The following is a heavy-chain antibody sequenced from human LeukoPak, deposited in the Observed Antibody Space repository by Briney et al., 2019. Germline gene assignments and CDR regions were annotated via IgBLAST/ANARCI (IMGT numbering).Heavy chain of an antibody. D-gene: IGHD5-18*01. CDR1: GFIFSSYW. CDR2: INGDGSST. V-gene: IGHV3-74*01. CDR3: ARSGYSYGREGYFDY. Sequence: GGSLRLSCAASGFIFSSYWMHWVRQAPGKGLVWVSRINGDGSSTSYADSVKGRFTITRDNAKNSLYLQMNSLRDEDTAVYYCARSGYSYGREGYFDYWGQGTLVTVSS. J-gene: IGHJ4*02.